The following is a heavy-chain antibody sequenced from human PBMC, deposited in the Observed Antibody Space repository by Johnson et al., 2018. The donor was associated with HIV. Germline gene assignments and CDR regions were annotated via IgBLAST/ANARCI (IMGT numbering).Heavy chain of an antibody. CDR2: ISWNSGSI. V-gene: IGHV3-9*01. Sequence: EVHLVESGGGVVQPGRSLRLSCAASGFTFDDYAMHWVRQAPGKGLEWVSGISWNSGSIGYADSVKGRFTISRDNAKNSLYLQMNSLRAEDTALYYCAKDVWVAARGDAFDIWGQGTMVTVSS. CDR1: GFTFDDYA. J-gene: IGHJ3*02. D-gene: IGHD6-6*01. CDR3: AKDVWVAARGDAFDI.